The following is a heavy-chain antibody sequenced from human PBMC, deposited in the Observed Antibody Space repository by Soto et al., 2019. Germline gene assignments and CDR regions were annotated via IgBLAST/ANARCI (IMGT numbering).Heavy chain of an antibody. CDR3: AREDSIIIPAVSDF. J-gene: IGHJ4*02. D-gene: IGHD2-2*01. CDR1: GFAFKNYV. Sequence: GGSLRLSCTVSGFAFKNYVINWVRQSPGKGLEWVSSISKSDYTYYSDSVKGRFTISRDNAKNSASLQMNTLRVEDTAVYYCAREDSIIIPAVSDFWGQGTLVTVSS. V-gene: IGHV3-21*01. CDR2: ISKSDYT.